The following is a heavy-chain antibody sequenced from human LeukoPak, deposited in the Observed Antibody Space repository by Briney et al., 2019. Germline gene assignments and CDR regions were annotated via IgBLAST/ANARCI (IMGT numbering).Heavy chain of an antibody. CDR3: ARRGGKNYGDYLLYYYYMDV. D-gene: IGHD4-17*01. Sequence: ASVKVSCNASGYTFSSYGISWVRQAPGQGLEWMGWISAYNGDTHYAQKFQGRVTMTTDTSTSTAYMELRSLRSDDTAMFYCARRGGKNYGDYLLYYYYMDVWGKGTTVTISS. V-gene: IGHV1-18*01. J-gene: IGHJ6*03. CDR2: ISAYNGDT. CDR1: GYTFSSYG.